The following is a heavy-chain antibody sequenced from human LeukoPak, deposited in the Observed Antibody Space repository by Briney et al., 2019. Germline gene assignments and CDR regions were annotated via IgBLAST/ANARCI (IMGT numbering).Heavy chain of an antibody. D-gene: IGHD6-13*01. Sequence: GGSLRLSCAASGFTFSSYGMHWVRQAPGKGLECVAVISYDGSNKYYADSVKGRFTISRDNSKTTLYLQMNSLRAEDTAVYYCAKDDYAGYSSSFAGMDVWGQGTTVTVSS. J-gene: IGHJ6*02. CDR1: GFTFSSYG. V-gene: IGHV3-30*18. CDR3: AKDDYAGYSSSFAGMDV. CDR2: ISYDGSNK.